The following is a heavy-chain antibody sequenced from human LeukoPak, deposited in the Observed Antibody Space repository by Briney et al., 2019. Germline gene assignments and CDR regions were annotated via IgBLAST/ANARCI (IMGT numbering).Heavy chain of an antibody. CDR1: GDSIRSYY. CDR3: ARAPYGSATNNYYMDV. J-gene: IGHJ6*03. D-gene: IGHD3-10*01. CDR2: THCGGST. Sequence: SETLSLTCTVSGDSIRSYYWNWVRQPPGKSLEWIGFTHCGGSTFYNPSLKSRVTISVDTSKNQFSLKLSSVTAADTAVYYCARAPYGSATNNYYMDVWGKGTTVTVSS. V-gene: IGHV4-59*01.